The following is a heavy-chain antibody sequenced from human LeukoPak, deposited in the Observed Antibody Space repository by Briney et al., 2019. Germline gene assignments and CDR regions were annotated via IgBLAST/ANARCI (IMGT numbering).Heavy chain of an antibody. V-gene: IGHV4-39*01. CDR2: IYYSGST. CDR3: ARHVSYSYGLRGFNWFDP. J-gene: IGHJ5*02. D-gene: IGHD5-18*01. CDR1: GGSISSSSYY. Sequence: SETLSLTCTVSGGSISSSSYYWGWIRQPPGKGLEWIGSIYYSGSTYYNPSLKSRVTISEDTSKNQFSLKLRSVTAADTAVYYCARHVSYSYGLRGFNWFDPWGQGTLVTVSS.